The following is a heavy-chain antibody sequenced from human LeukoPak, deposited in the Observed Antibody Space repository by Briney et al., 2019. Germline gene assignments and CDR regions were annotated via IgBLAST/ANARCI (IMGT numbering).Heavy chain of an antibody. CDR3: AKEPSAYYDSSGYYDY. CDR2: ISGDGGST. D-gene: IGHD3-22*01. V-gene: IGHV3-43*02. Sequence: GGSLRLSXAASGFTFDDYAMHWVRQAPGKGLEWVSLISGDGGSTYYADSVKGRFTISRDNSKNSLYLQMNSLRTEDTALYYCAKEPSAYYDSSGYYDYWGQGTLVTVSS. J-gene: IGHJ4*02. CDR1: GFTFDDYA.